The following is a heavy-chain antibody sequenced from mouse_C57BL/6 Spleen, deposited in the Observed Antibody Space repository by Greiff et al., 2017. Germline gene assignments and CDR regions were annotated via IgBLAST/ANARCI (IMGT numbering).Heavy chain of an antibody. D-gene: IGHD2-1*01. CDR1: GFTFSSYT. CDR2: ISGGGGNT. Sequence: EVKLVESGGGLVKPGGSLKLSCAASGFTFSSYTMSWVRQTPEKRLEWVATISGGGGNTYYPDSVKGRFTISRDNAKNTLYLQMSSLRSEDTALYYCARPLYGNYDWYFDVWGTGTTVTVSS. J-gene: IGHJ1*03. V-gene: IGHV5-9*01. CDR3: ARPLYGNYDWYFDV.